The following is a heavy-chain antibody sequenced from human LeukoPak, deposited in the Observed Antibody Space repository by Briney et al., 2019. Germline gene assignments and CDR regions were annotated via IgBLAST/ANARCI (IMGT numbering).Heavy chain of an antibody. CDR2: IYYSGST. J-gene: IGHJ4*02. D-gene: IGHD5-18*01. CDR3: ARWDTANYFDY. CDR1: GGPISSYY. Sequence: SETLSLTCTVSGGPISSYYWSWIRQPPGKGLEWIGYIYYSGSTNYNPSLKSRVTISVDTSKNQFSLKLSSVTAADTAVYYCARWDTANYFDYWGQGTLVTVSS. V-gene: IGHV4-59*01.